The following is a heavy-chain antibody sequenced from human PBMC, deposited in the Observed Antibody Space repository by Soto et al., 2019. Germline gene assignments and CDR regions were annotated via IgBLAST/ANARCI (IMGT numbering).Heavy chain of an antibody. D-gene: IGHD3-22*01. V-gene: IGHV3-33*01. J-gene: IGHJ4*02. CDR1: GFSFSSYG. CDR3: ARAPPDYYDSSGYYYGPHDY. CDR2: IWYDGSNK. Sequence: GGSLRLSCAASGFSFSSYGMHWVRQDPGKGLEWVAVIWYDGSNKYYADSVKGRFTISRDNSKNTLYLQMNSLRAEDTAVYYCARAPPDYYDSSGYYYGPHDYWGQGTLVTVSS.